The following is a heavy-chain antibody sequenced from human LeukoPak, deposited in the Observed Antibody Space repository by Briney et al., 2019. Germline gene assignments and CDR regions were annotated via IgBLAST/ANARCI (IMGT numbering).Heavy chain of an antibody. Sequence: PGGSLRLSCAASGFTVSNNYMSWVRQAPGKGLEWVSVIYGGGSTYYAGSVKGRFTISRDNSKNALFLQMNSLRAEDTAVYYCARVGPGGDGYNYGYFDYWGQGTLVTVSS. D-gene: IGHD5-24*01. CDR2: IYGGGST. V-gene: IGHV3-53*01. CDR1: GFTVSNNY. J-gene: IGHJ4*02. CDR3: ARVGPGGDGYNYGYFDY.